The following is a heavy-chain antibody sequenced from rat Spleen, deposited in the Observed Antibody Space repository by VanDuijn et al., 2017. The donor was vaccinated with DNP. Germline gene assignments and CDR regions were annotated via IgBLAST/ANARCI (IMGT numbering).Heavy chain of an antibody. J-gene: IGHJ4*01. CDR1: GLTFSDYN. CDR3: TTWGWLLGLDA. V-gene: IGHV5-7*01. CDR2: ISYEGSST. Sequence: EVQLVESGGGLVQPGRSLKLSCAASGLTFSDYNMAWVRQAPKKGLEWVATISYEGSSTYYRDSVKGRFTISRDNARSSLYLQMDSLTSGDTATYYCTTWGWLLGLDAWGEGISVTVSS. D-gene: IGHD1-12*03.